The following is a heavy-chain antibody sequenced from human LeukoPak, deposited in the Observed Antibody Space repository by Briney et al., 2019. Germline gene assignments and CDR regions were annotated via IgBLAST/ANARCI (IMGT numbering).Heavy chain of an antibody. Sequence: PSETLSLTCTVSGGPIGSKSYHWPWIRKPPGKGLEWIGYIHDSGSSNYNPSLKNRVIISLDTSKNQFSLKLSSVTAADTAVYYCARGAAATYWGQGTLVTVSS. D-gene: IGHD6-13*01. CDR3: ARGAAATY. V-gene: IGHV4-61*01. CDR1: GGPIGSKSYH. CDR2: IHDSGSS. J-gene: IGHJ4*02.